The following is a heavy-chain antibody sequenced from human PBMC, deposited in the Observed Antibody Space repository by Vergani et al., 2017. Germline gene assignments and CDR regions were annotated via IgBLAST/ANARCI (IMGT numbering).Heavy chain of an antibody. CDR3: AKDEQQLVRSKYFQH. CDR1: GFTFDDYA. J-gene: IGHJ1*01. CDR2: ISGSGGST. Sequence: EVQLVESGGGLVQPGRSLRLSCAASGFTFDDYAMHWVRQAPGKGLEWVSGISGSGGSTYYADSVKGRFTISRDNSKNTLYLQMNSLRAEDTAVYYCAKDEQQLVRSKYFQHWGQGTLVTVSS. V-gene: IGHV3-23*04. D-gene: IGHD6-13*01.